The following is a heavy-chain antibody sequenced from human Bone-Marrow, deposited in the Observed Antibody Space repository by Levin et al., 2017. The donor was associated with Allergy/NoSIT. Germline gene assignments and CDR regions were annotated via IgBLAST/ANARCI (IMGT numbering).Heavy chain of an antibody. CDR2: IYYSGST. J-gene: IGHJ4*02. CDR1: GGSISSYY. CDR3: ARGRNYDILTGYYKSPWVFDY. V-gene: IGHV4-59*01. Sequence: PSETLSLTCTVSGGSISSYYWSWIRQPPGKGLEWIGYIYYSGSTNYNPSLKSRVTISVDTSKNQFSLKLSSVTAADTAVYYCARGRNYDILTGYYKSPWVFDYWGQGTLVTVSS. D-gene: IGHD3-9*01.